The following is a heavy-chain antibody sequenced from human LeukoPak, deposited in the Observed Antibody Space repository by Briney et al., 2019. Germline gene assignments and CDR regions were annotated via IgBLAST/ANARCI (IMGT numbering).Heavy chain of an antibody. CDR1: GYSISSGYY. D-gene: IGHD3-3*01. CDR3: ARATPYYDFWSGYPDY. Sequence: KPSETLSLTCTVSGYSISSGYYWGWIRQPPGKGLEWIGSIYHSGSTYYNPSLKSRVTISVDTSKNQFSLKLSSMTAADTAVYYCARATPYYDFWSGYPDYWGQGTLVTVSS. J-gene: IGHJ4*02. V-gene: IGHV4-38-2*02. CDR2: IYHSGST.